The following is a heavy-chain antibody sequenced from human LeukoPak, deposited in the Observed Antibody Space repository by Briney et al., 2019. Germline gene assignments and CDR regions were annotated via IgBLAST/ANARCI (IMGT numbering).Heavy chain of an antibody. J-gene: IGHJ3*02. V-gene: IGHV4-30-2*02. CDR3: ARAFDAFDI. CDR2: IYHSGST. Sequence: SETLSLTCTVSGGSISSGGYYWSWIRQPPGKGLEWIGYIYHSGSTYYNPSLKSRVTISVDRSKNQFSLKLSSVTAADTAVYYCARAFDAFDIWGQGTMVTVSS. CDR1: GGSISSGGYY.